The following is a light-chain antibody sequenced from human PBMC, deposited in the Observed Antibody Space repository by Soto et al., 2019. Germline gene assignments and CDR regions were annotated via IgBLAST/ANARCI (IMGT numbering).Light chain of an antibody. CDR2: AAS. CDR1: QDIYDY. V-gene: IGKV1-33*01. Sequence: DIQMTQSPSSLSASVGDSVTITCQASQDIYDYLNWYQHKPGKAPRLLNYAASNLETGVPSRFSGSGSGTDFTFTINSLQPEYMATYYCQQYDNSPMFTFGRGTKVDIK. J-gene: IGKJ2*01. CDR3: QQYDNSPMFT.